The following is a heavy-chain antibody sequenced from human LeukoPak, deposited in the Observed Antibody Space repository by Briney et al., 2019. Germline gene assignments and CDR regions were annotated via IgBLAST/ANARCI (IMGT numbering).Heavy chain of an antibody. Sequence: SQTLSLTCAISGVSVSSNSAAWNWIRQSPSRGLEWLGRTYYRSKWYNDYAVSVKSRITINPDTSKNQFSLQLNSVTPEDTAVYYCAREQVIWSPPAHYYYYYGMDVWGQGTTVTVSS. D-gene: IGHD1-1*01. CDR2: TYYRSKWYN. CDR1: GVSVSSNSAA. V-gene: IGHV6-1*01. CDR3: AREQVIWSPPAHYYYYYGMDV. J-gene: IGHJ6*02.